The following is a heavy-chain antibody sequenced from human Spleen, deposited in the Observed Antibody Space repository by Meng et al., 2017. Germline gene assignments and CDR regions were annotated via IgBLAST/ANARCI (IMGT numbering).Heavy chain of an antibody. J-gene: IGHJ4*02. CDR1: RDIFSSYV. CDR3: ARDPYSYGSFDY. Sequence: QAHLVQSGDEVKKPGSSVKVSCKASRDIFSSYVIAWVRQAPGQGLEWMGGIIPMYGATNYAQKLQGRVTITADESTSTAYMELSSLRSEDTAVYYCARDPYSYGSFDYWGQGTLVTVSS. CDR2: IIPMYGAT. D-gene: IGHD5-18*01. V-gene: IGHV1-69*01.